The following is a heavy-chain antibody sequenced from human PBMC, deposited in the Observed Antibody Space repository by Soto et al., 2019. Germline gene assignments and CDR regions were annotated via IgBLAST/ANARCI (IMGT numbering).Heavy chain of an antibody. D-gene: IGHD3-16*01. CDR3: ARVRHVAEFDY. V-gene: IGHV4-31*03. CDR2: IYYSGST. CDR1: GGSISGGGYY. J-gene: IGHJ4*02. Sequence: QVQLQESGPGLVKPSQTLSLTCTVSGGSISGGGYYWSWFRQHPGTGLEGIGYIYYSGSTYYNPSLRSRVTISVDTAKNQFSLKLSSVTAGDTAVYYCARVRHVAEFDYWGQGTLVTVSS.